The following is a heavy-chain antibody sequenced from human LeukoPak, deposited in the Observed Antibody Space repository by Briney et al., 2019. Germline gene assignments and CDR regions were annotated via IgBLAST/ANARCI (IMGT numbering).Heavy chain of an antibody. CDR1: GFTFSSYG. Sequence: GGSLRLSCAASGFTFSSYGMHWVRQAPGKGLEWVAVISYDGSNKYYADSVKGRLTISRDNSKNTLYLQMNSLRAEDTAVYYCAKDLGLLWFGESSALDYWGQGTLVTVSS. D-gene: IGHD3-10*01. CDR3: AKDLGLLWFGESSALDY. V-gene: IGHV3-30*18. CDR2: ISYDGSNK. J-gene: IGHJ4*02.